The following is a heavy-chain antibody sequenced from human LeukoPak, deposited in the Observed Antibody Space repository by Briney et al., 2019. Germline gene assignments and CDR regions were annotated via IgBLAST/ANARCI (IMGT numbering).Heavy chain of an antibody. J-gene: IGHJ6*04. D-gene: IGHD6-19*01. CDR3: ARDQAVNYYYGMDV. CDR1: GLTFSSYG. CDR2: IWYDGSNK. Sequence: GGSLGLPCAASGLTFSSYGMHWVRQAPGKGREWVSVIWYDGSNKYYADSVKGRFTISRDDSKNALYLQMNSLRAEDTAVYYCARDQAVNYYYGMDVWGKGTTVTVSS. V-gene: IGHV3-33*01.